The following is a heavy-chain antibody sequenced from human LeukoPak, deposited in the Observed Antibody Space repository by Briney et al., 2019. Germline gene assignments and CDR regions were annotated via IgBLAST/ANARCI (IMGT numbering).Heavy chain of an antibody. D-gene: IGHD3-10*01. J-gene: IGHJ5*02. CDR3: VRGPYGSSISNWFDP. V-gene: IGHV4-61*02. Sequence: SETLSLTCTVSGGSFSSSSYYWSWIRQPAGKGLEWIGRIYTSGSTNYNPSLKSRVTISVDTPKKQFSLNLRSVTAADTAVYYCVRGPYGSSISNWFDPWGQGLLVTVSS. CDR1: GGSFSSSSYY. CDR2: IYTSGST.